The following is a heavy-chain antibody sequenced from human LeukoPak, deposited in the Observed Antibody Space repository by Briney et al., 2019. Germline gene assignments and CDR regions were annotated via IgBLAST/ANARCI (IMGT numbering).Heavy chain of an antibody. CDR2: INPNSGGT. J-gene: IGHJ3*02. CDR1: GYTFTGYY. CDR3: ARAWSRRNPYDAFDI. Sequence: ASVKVSCKASGYTFTGYYMHWVRQAPGQGLEWMGRINPNSGGTNYAQKFQGRVTMTSDTSISTAYMELSRLRSGDTAVYYCARAWSRRNPYDAFDIWGQGTMVTVSS. D-gene: IGHD3-3*01. V-gene: IGHV1-2*06.